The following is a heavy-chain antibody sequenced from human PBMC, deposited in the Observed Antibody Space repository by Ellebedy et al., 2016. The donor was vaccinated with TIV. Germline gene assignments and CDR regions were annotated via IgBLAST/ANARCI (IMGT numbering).Heavy chain of an antibody. CDR1: GDNVTSNSAA. J-gene: IGHJ4*02. CDR3: AKDLDY. CDR2: TYYRSKWYN. Sequence: SQTLSLTCAISGDNVTSNSAAWNWIRQSPSRGLEWLGRTYYRSKWYNEYGVSVKSRISINPDPSKNQFSLQLNSVTPEDTAMYYCAKDLDYWGQGTLVTVSS. V-gene: IGHV6-1*01.